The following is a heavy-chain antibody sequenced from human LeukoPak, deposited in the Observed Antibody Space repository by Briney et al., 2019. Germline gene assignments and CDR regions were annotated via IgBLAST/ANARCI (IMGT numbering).Heavy chain of an antibody. CDR2: IYYSGST. J-gene: IGHJ5*02. D-gene: IGHD3-10*01. CDR1: GGSVSSGSYY. V-gene: IGHV4-61*01. CDR3: ARDTYYYGSGSYNNWFDP. Sequence: SETLSLTCTVSGGSVSSGSYYWSWIRQPPGKGLEWIGYIYYSGSTNYNPSLKSRVTISVDTSKNQFSLKLSSVTAADTAVYYCARDTYYYGSGSYNNWFDPWGQGTLVTVSS.